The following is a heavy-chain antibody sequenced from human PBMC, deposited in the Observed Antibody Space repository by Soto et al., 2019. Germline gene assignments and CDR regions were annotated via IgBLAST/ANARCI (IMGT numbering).Heavy chain of an antibody. CDR1: GYSFTSYW. V-gene: IGHV5-51*01. CDR2: IYPADSDT. CDR3: VRHEVIATGYYYGMDV. D-gene: IGHD2-21*01. J-gene: IGHJ6*02. Sequence: PGESLKISCTGSGYSFTSYWIGWVRQMPGNGLEWKGIIYPADSDTRYSPSFQGQVTFSAVKSISTAYLQWSSLKASDTAMFYCVRHEVIATGYYYGMDVWGQGTTVTVSS.